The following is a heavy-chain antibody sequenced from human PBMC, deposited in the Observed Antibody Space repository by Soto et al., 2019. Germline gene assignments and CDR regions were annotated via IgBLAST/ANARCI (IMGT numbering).Heavy chain of an antibody. CDR1: GGSISSYY. CDR3: ARHARDFWTRTSGSYYYMDV. J-gene: IGHJ6*03. D-gene: IGHD3-3*01. Sequence: PSETLSLSCTVSGGSISSYYWSWIRQPPGKGLEWIGYIYYSGSTNYNPSLKSRVTISVDTSKNQFSLKLSSVTAADTAVYYCARHARDFWTRTSGSYYYMDVWGKGTTVTVSS. V-gene: IGHV4-59*08. CDR2: IYYSGST.